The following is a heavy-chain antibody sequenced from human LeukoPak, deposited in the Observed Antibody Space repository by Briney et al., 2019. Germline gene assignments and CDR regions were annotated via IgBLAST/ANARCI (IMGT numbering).Heavy chain of an antibody. CDR1: GFTFSSYE. CDR2: ISSSGSTI. CDR3: AREGSSWSEGRLWYFDY. V-gene: IGHV3-48*03. D-gene: IGHD6-13*01. Sequence: GGSLRLSCAASGFTFSSYEMNWVRQAPGKGLEWVSYISSSGSTIYYADSVKGRFTISRDNAKNSLYLQMSSLRAEDTAVYYCAREGSSWSEGRLWYFDYWGQGTLVTVSS. J-gene: IGHJ4*02.